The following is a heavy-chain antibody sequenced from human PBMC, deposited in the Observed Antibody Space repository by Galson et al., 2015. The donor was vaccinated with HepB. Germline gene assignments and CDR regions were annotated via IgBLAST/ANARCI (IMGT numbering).Heavy chain of an antibody. CDR1: GFSFRSYG. CDR3: ARESGIQLTYYFDY. Sequence: SLRLSCAASGFSFRSYGLSWVRQAPGKGLEWISSINSGGTTYYADSVKGRFIISRDNSKDTLYLQMSSLRSEDTAVYYCARESGIQLTYYFDYWGQGTLVTVSS. D-gene: IGHD5-18*01. J-gene: IGHJ4*02. V-gene: IGHV3-23*01. CDR2: INSGGTT.